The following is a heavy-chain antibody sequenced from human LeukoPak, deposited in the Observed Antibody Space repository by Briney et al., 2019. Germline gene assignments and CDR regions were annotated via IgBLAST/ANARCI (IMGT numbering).Heavy chain of an antibody. V-gene: IGHV6-1*01. Sequence: SQTLSLTCAISGDSVSSNGVAWNWIRQSPSRGLEWLGRTYYGSKWNNDYALSVKSRITINPDTSKNQFSLQLNSVTPEDTAVYYCTRGRHSAFDYWGQGTLVTVSS. J-gene: IGHJ4*02. D-gene: IGHD2-2*01. CDR2: TYYGSKWNN. CDR3: TRGRHSAFDY. CDR1: GDSVSSNGVA.